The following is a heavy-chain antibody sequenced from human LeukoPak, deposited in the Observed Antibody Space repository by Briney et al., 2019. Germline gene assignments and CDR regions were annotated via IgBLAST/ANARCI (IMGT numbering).Heavy chain of an antibody. V-gene: IGHV1-18*01. CDR3: ARVGATNFDY. J-gene: IGHJ4*02. CDR2: ISGYNGDT. D-gene: IGHD1-26*01. CDR1: VYTFTSYA. Sequence: GASVTVSFTSSVYTFTSYAISWVRQAPGQGLEWMGWISGYNGDTNYVQKLQGRVTMTTDTSTSTAYMELRSLRSDDAAVYYCARVGATNFDYWGQGTLVTVSS.